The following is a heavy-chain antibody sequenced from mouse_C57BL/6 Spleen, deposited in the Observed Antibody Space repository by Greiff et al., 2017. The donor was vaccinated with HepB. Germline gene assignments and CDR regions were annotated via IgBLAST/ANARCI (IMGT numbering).Heavy chain of an antibody. J-gene: IGHJ1*03. CDR2: IDPSDSYT. V-gene: IGHV1-50*01. Sequence: VQLQQPGAELVKPGASVKLSCKASGYTFTSYWMQWVKRRPGQGLEWIGEIDPSDSYTNYNQKFKGKATLTVDTSSSTAYMQLSSLTSEDSAVYYCARNWDWYFDVWGTGTTVTVSS. CDR1: GYTFTSYW. D-gene: IGHD4-1*01. CDR3: ARNWDWYFDV.